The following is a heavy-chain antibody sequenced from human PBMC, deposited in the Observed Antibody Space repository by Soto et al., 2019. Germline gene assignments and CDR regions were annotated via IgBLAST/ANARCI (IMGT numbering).Heavy chain of an antibody. Sequence: QVQLVQSGAEVKKPGSSVKVSCKASGGTFSTYTISWVRQAPGQGLEWMGGIIPIFGPADYAQKSQGRVTITADESTSTAYMELSSLRSEDTAVYYCARVDGSGYYYAYWGQGTLVTVSS. CDR3: ARVDGSGYYYAY. CDR1: GGTFSTYT. J-gene: IGHJ4*02. CDR2: IIPIFGPA. V-gene: IGHV1-69*01. D-gene: IGHD3-22*01.